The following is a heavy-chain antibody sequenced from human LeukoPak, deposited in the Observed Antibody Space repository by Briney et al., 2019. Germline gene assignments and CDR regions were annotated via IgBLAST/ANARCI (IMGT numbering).Heavy chain of an antibody. CDR1: GFTFSDYY. Sequence: PGGSLRLSCAASGFTFSDYYMSWIRQAPGKGLEWVSYMSSSGDSMYYADSVKGRFTISRDNAKNSLFLQMNSLRAEDTALYYCARGGYSSGWYSSPDSWGQGALVTVSS. CDR3: ARGGYSSGWYSSPDS. J-gene: IGHJ4*02. CDR2: MSSSGDSM. D-gene: IGHD6-19*01. V-gene: IGHV3-11*01.